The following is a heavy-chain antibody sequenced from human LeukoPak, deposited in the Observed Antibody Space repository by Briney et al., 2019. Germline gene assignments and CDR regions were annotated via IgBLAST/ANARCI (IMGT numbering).Heavy chain of an antibody. CDR2: IYYSGST. J-gene: IGHJ5*02. V-gene: IGHV4-59*01. CDR3: ARGSSSWFPYNWFDP. CDR1: GGSISSYY. Sequence: SETLSLTCTVSGGSISSYYWSWIRQPPGKGLEWLGYIYYSGSTNYNPSLKSRVTISVDTSKNQFSLKLSSVTAADTAVYYCARGSSSWFPYNWFDPWGQGTLVTVSS. D-gene: IGHD6-13*01.